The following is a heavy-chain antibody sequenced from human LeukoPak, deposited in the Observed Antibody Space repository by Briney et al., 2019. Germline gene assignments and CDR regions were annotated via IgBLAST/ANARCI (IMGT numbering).Heavy chain of an antibody. CDR3: AADSYGYARQGY. D-gene: IGHD5-18*01. CDR2: ISGSGGST. J-gene: IGHJ4*02. V-gene: IGHV3-23*01. Sequence: GGSLRLSCAASGFTFSSYGMHWVRQAPGKGLEWVSAISGSGGSTYYADSVKGRFTISRDNSKNTLYLQMNSLRAEDTAVYYCAADSYGYARQGYWGQGTLVTVSS. CDR1: GFTFSSYG.